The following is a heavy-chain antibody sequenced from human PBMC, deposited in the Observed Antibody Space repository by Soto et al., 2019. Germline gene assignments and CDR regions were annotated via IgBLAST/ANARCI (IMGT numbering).Heavy chain of an antibody. D-gene: IGHD2-15*01. Sequence: ASETLSLTCTVSGGSISSTSYYWGWIRQPPGRGLEWIGSIYYAGATYYNPFLRSRVTMSVDTSRNQFSLNLNSVTAADTALYYCVRQRRYCSGDTCYKDFEDWGQGTLVTVSS. CDR2: IYYAGAT. J-gene: IGHJ4*02. V-gene: IGHV4-39*01. CDR1: GGSISSTSYY. CDR3: VRQRRYCSGDTCYKDFED.